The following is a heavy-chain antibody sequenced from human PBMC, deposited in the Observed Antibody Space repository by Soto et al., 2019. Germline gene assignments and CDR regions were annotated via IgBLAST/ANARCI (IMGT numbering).Heavy chain of an antibody. J-gene: IGHJ6*02. D-gene: IGHD4-17*01. Sequence: QTGGSLRLSCTASGFTFRNYAMSWVRQPPGKGLEWVSATSGSGGSTFYADSVKGRFTISRDNSKNTLYVQMNSLRAEDTAVYFCVRGGLRDDKGMDVWGQGTTVTVSS. CDR3: VRGGLRDDKGMDV. CDR2: TSGSGGST. V-gene: IGHV3-23*01. CDR1: GFTFRNYA.